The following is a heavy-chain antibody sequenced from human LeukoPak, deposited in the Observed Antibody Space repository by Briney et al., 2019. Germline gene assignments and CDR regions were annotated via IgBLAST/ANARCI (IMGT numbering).Heavy chain of an antibody. CDR1: GFTFSGYW. V-gene: IGHV3-7*05. Sequence: GGSLRLSCAASGFTFSGYWMTWVRQAPGKGLEYVVNIKEDGSEKYYVDSVKGRFTISRDNTKNSLYLQMSSLRGDDTAVYYCVRDCGFHTFDYWGQETLVTVSS. CDR3: VRDCGFHTFDY. CDR2: IKEDGSEK. J-gene: IGHJ4*02. D-gene: IGHD2-21*01.